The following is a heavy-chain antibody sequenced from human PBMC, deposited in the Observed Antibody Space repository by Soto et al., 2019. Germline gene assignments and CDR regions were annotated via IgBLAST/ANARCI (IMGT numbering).Heavy chain of an antibody. V-gene: IGHV4-61*03. CDR3: ARERESVHTTLCDFDT. Sequence: SETLSLTCTVSGVSVSSGSFNWNWSRQPPGKGLEWVGYISYSGITNYNPSLTSRVTIPGHKSTNHLSLQLRHVTAAATDVYYWARERESVHTTLCDFDTWVQATMVTVSS. CDR1: GVSVSSGSFN. D-gene: IGHD2-2*01. J-gene: IGHJ3*02. CDR2: ISYSGIT.